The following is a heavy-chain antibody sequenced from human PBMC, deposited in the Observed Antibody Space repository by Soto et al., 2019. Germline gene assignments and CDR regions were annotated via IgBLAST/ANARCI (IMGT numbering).Heavy chain of an antibody. CDR1: GGSFSGYY. D-gene: IGHD3-10*01. CDR3: ARKYLPYYGSGSPYGMDV. CDR2: VNHSGST. Sequence: QVQLQQWGAGLLKPSETLSLTCGVYGGSFSGYYWSWIRQPPGKGLEWIGEVNHSGSTNYNPSLMSRATIPVDTSKNQFSRQLSSVPAADTALYYCARKYLPYYGSGSPYGMDVWGQGTTVTVSS. J-gene: IGHJ6*02. V-gene: IGHV4-34*01.